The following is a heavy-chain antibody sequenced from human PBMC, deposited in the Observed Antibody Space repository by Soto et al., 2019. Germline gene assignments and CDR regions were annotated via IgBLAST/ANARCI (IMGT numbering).Heavy chain of an antibody. Sequence: GGSLRLSCAASGFTFSSYGMHWVRQAPGKGLEWVAVISYDGSNKYYADSVKGRFTISRDNSKNTLYLQMNSLRAEDTAVYYCAKAYYDSSGYYSKYYFDYWGQGPLVTVSS. V-gene: IGHV3-30*18. CDR1: GFTFSSYG. J-gene: IGHJ4*02. CDR2: ISYDGSNK. CDR3: AKAYYDSSGYYSKYYFDY. D-gene: IGHD3-22*01.